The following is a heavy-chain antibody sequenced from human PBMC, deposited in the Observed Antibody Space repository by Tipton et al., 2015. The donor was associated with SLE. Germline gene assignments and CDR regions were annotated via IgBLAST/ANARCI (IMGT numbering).Heavy chain of an antibody. D-gene: IGHD6-19*01. V-gene: IGHV3-30*02. CDR3: AKDQGSGRQWLARYGMDV. CDR1: GFTFSSYG. J-gene: IGHJ6*02. CDR2: IRYDGSNK. Sequence: SLRLSCAASGFTFSSYGMHWVRQAPGKGLEWVAFIRYDGSNKYYADSVKGRFTISRDNSKNTLYLQMNSLRAEDTAVYYCAKDQGSGRQWLARYGMDVWGQGTTVTVSS.